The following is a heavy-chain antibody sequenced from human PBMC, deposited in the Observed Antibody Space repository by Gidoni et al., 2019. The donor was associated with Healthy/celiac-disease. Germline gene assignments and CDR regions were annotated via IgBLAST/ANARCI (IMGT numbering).Heavy chain of an antibody. J-gene: IGHJ6*02. Sequence: QVQLVQSGAEVKKPGASVKVSCKASGYTFTSYYMHWVRQAPGQGLEWMGIINPSGGSTSYAQKFQGRVTMTRETSTSTVYMELSSLRSEDTAVYYCARYPLTTVTTTWGYYGMDVWGQGTTVTVSS. V-gene: IGHV1-46*01. CDR3: ARYPLTTVTTTWGYYGMDV. CDR1: GYTFTSYY. CDR2: INPSGGST. D-gene: IGHD4-17*01.